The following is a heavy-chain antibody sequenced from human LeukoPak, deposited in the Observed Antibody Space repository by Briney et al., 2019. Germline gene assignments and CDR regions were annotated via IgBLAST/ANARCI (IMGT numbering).Heavy chain of an antibody. CDR2: INPNSGGT. J-gene: IGHJ5*02. CDR3: ATGSTSCYRCNWFDP. Sequence: ASVKVSCKASGYTFTGYYMHWVRQAPGQGLEWMGWINPNSGGTNYAQKFQGRVTMTRDTSISTAYMELSRLRSDDTAVYYCATGSTSCYRCNWFDPWGQGTLVTVSS. V-gene: IGHV1-2*02. D-gene: IGHD2-2*01. CDR1: GYTFTGYY.